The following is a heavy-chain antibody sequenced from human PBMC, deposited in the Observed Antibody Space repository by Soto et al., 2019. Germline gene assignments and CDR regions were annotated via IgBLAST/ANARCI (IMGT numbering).Heavy chain of an antibody. J-gene: IGHJ4*02. D-gene: IGHD4-17*01. CDR1: GFTFSSYA. CDR3: AKGLTTVTQGLFDF. V-gene: IGHV3-23*01. Sequence: PGGSLRLSCAASGFTFSSYAMSWVRQAPGKGLEWVSGISGSGTSTYCADSVKGRFTISRDNSKNTLYLQMNSLRAEDTAVYYCAKGLTTVTQGLFDFWGQGTLVTVSS. CDR2: ISGSGTST.